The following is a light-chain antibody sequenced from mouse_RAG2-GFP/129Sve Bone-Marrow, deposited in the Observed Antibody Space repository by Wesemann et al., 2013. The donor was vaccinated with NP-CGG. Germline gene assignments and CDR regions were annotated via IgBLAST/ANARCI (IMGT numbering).Light chain of an antibody. CDR2: SAS. V-gene: IGKV6-17*01. J-gene: IGKJ1*01. Sequence: IVMTQSPKSMSMSVGERVTLSCKASENVGTYVSWYQQKPEQSPKLLIYSASYRYTGVPDRFTGSGSGTDFTFTISSVQAEDLAVYYCQQHYSTPWTFGGGTKLEIK. CDR1: ENVGTY. CDR3: QQHYSTPWT.